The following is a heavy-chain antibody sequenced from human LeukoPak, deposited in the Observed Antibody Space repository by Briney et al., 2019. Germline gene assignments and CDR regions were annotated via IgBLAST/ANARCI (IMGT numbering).Heavy chain of an antibody. CDR3: ARRYRSWFDP. CDR1: GGSISSYY. D-gene: IGHD3-16*02. J-gene: IGHJ5*02. V-gene: IGHV4-59*08. CDR2: IYYSGST. Sequence: SETLSLTCTVSGGSISSYYWSWIRQPPGKGLEWIGYIYYSGSTNYNPSLKSRVTISVDTSKNQFSLKLSPVTAADTAVYYCARRYRSWFDPWGQGTLVTVSS.